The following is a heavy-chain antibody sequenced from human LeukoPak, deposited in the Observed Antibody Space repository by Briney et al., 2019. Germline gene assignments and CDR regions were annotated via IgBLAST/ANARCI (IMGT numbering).Heavy chain of an antibody. D-gene: IGHD2-2*02. CDR1: GYTFTSYD. CDR3: ARGLDCSSTSCYIDWFDP. J-gene: IGHJ5*02. Sequence: ASVKVSCKASGYTFTSYDINWVRQATGQGLEWMGWVNPNSGNTGYAQKFQGRVTITRNTSISTAYMELSSLRSEDTAVYYCARGLDCSSTSCYIDWFDPWGQGTLVTVSS. CDR2: VNPNSGNT. V-gene: IGHV1-8*03.